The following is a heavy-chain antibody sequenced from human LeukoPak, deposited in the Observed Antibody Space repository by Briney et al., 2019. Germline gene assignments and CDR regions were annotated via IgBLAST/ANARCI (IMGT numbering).Heavy chain of an antibody. D-gene: IGHD3-16*01. CDR3: ARVFSIGGVPLFDY. Sequence: PSETLSLTCTVSGGSISGGSYYRSWIRQHSGKGLEWIGYIYYSGSTYYNPSLKSRVTISVDASKNQFSLKLSSVTAADTAVYYCARVFSIGGVPLFDYWGQGTLVTVSS. CDR1: GGSISGGSYY. J-gene: IGHJ4*02. V-gene: IGHV4-31*03. CDR2: IYYSGST.